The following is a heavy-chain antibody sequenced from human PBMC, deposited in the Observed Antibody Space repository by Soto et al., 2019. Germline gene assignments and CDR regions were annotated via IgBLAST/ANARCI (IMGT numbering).Heavy chain of an antibody. Sequence: PGGSLRLSCTTSGFTFAAHGMSWVRQAPGKGRDWLGFIRCRRYGATTEYAASVKGRFTVSRDDTKNVAYLQLNNVGTEDTGVYYCTRAPLRCSGGSCYSADSWGRGTQVTVSS. V-gene: IGHV3-49*04. J-gene: IGHJ4*02. CDR2: IRCRRYGATT. D-gene: IGHD2-15*01. CDR3: TRAPLRCSGGSCYSADS. CDR1: GFTFAAHG.